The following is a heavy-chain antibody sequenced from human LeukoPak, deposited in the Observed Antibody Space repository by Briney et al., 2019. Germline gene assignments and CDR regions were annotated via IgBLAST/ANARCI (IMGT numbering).Heavy chain of an antibody. Sequence: GGSLRLSCAASGFTFDDYAMHWVRQAPGKGLEWVSSITGAGKTYYPDSVKGRFTVSRDNFQNTLYLQMNAVRAEDTAIYYCAKGKSSGSVDWFDPWGQGTLVTVSS. CDR1: GFTFDDYA. J-gene: IGHJ5*02. CDR2: ITGAGKT. V-gene: IGHV3-43*02. D-gene: IGHD3-10*01. CDR3: AKGKSSGSVDWFDP.